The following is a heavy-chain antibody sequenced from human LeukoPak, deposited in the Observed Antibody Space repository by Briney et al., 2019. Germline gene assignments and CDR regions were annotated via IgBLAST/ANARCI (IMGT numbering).Heavy chain of an antibody. CDR2: IYTSGST. CDR1: GGSMSSYY. Sequence: SETLSLTCTVSGGSMSSYYWSWIRQPAGKGLEWIGRIYTSGSTNYNPSLKSRVTMSVDTSKNQFSLKLSSVTAADTAVYYCARLTGTREKNAFDIWGQGTMVTVSS. D-gene: IGHD7-27*01. CDR3: ARLTGTREKNAFDI. V-gene: IGHV4-4*07. J-gene: IGHJ3*02.